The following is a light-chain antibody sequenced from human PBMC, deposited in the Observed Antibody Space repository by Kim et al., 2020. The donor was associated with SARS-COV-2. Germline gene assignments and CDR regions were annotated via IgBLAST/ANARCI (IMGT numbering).Light chain of an antibody. V-gene: IGLV3-1*01. J-gene: IGLJ2*01. Sequence: SYELTQPPSVSVSPGQTASITCSGDKLGDKYACWYQQKPGQSPVLVIYQDTKRPSGIPERFSGSNSGNTATLTISGTQAMDEADYYCQARDRSTVV. CDR3: QARDRSTVV. CDR2: QDT. CDR1: KLGDKY.